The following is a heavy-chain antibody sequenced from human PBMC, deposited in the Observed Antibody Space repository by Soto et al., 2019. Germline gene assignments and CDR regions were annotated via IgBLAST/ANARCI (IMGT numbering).Heavy chain of an antibody. CDR1: GGTFSSYA. CDR3: ARAQGSSTSLEIYDYYCYGMDV. J-gene: IGHJ6*02. CDR2: IITISDTT. V-gene: IGHV1-69*01. Sequence: QVQLVQSGAEVKKPGSSVKVSCKASGGTFSSYAISWVRQAPGQGLEWMGGIITISDTTNYAQKFPGRVTITADESTSTAYMELSRLRSEDTAVYYGARAQGSSTSLEIYDYYCYGMDVWGQGTTFTGSS. D-gene: IGHD2-2*01.